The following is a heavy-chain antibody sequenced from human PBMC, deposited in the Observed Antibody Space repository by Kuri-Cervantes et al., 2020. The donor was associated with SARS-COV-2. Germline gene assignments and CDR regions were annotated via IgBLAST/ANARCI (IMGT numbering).Heavy chain of an antibody. CDR3: AKIPFYDSSGYYSNY. J-gene: IGHJ4*02. CDR2: ISYDTRNK. CDR1: GFTFSSYG. V-gene: IGHV3-30*18. Sequence: LSLTCAASGFTFSSYGMHWVRQAPGKGLEWVAVISYDTRNKYYADSVKGRFTISRDNSKNTLYLQVNSLRAEDTAGYYCAKIPFYDSSGYYSNYWGQGTLVTVSS. D-gene: IGHD3-22*01.